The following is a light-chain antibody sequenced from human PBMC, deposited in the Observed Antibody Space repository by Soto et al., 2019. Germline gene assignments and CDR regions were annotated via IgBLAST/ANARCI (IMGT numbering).Light chain of an antibody. J-gene: IGKJ4*01. Sequence: EIVLTQSPGTLSLSPGERATLSCRASQSVSISYLAWYQQTPGQAPRLLIYGASSRATGIPDRFSGSGSGTDFTRTISRLAPEDFAVYYCQQYDSSPLTFGGGNKVEIK. CDR2: GAS. CDR1: QSVSISY. V-gene: IGKV3-20*01. CDR3: QQYDSSPLT.